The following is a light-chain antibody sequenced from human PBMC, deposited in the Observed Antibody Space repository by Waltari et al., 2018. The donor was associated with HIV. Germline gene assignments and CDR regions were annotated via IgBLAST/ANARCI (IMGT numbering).Light chain of an antibody. CDR1: QSVLHSSSNNNY. J-gene: IGKJ4*01. Sequence: DFVMTQSPDTLTVSLGERATINCKSSQSVLHSSSNNNYLAWYQQKPGQPPKLLIYWASNRVSGVPDRFSGSGSGTDFTLTISSLQAEDVAVYYCQQCYNFPLTFGGGTKVEIK. V-gene: IGKV4-1*01. CDR2: WAS. CDR3: QQCYNFPLT.